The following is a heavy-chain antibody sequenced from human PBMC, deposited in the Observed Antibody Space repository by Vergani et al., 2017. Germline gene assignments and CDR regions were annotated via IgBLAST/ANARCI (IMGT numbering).Heavy chain of an antibody. D-gene: IGHD1-1*01. V-gene: IGHV3-30*03. J-gene: IGHJ6*03. CDR2: ISYDGNKK. CDR3: AREFLTRVTTLDYYYMGV. CDR1: GFPFSDYG. Sequence: QVQLVESGGGEVQPGRSLRLSCSAAGFPFSDYGVHWVRQAPGKGLEWVSVISYDGNKKNYADSVKGRFTISRDNSKNTLYLEMNALRAEDTAVYYCAREFLTRVTTLDYYYMGVWGKGTTVTGSS.